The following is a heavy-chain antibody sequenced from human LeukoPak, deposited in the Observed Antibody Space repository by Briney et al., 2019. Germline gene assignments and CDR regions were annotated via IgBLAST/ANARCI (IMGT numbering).Heavy chain of an antibody. J-gene: IGHJ4*02. CDR3: ARGSWGVIISYYFDY. D-gene: IGHD3-10*01. CDR2: IRYDGSNK. CDR1: GFTFSSYG. Sequence: GGSLRLSCAASGFTFSSYGMHWVRQAPGKGLEWVAFIRYDGSNKYYADSVKGRFTISRDNTKNSLYLQMNSLRAEDTAVYYCARGSWGVIISYYFDYWGQGTLVTVSS. V-gene: IGHV3-30*02.